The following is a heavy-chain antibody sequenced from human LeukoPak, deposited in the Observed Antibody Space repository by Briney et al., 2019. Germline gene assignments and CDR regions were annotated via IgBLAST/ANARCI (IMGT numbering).Heavy chain of an antibody. CDR1: GYTFTIYY. CDR3: AREYQLLGTVYNYFDP. J-gene: IGHJ5*02. V-gene: IGHV1-46*01. D-gene: IGHD2-2*01. Sequence: AASVKVSCKASGYTFTIYYMHWVRQAPGQGLEWMGIINPSGGSTSYAQKFQGRVTMTRDTSTSTAYMELRSLRSDDTAVYYCAREYQLLGTVYNYFDPWGQGTLVTVSS. CDR2: INPSGGST.